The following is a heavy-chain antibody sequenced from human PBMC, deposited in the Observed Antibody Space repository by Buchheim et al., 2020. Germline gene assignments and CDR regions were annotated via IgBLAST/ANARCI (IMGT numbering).Heavy chain of an antibody. Sequence: EVQLVESGGGLVKPGGSLRLSCAASGFTFSSYSMNWVRQAPGKGLEWVSFVTSSSSFIYYADSLKGRFTISRDNAKNSLYLQMNSLRADDTAVYYCARGADGSGFMDVWGQGTT. CDR2: VTSSSSFI. D-gene: IGHD3-10*01. V-gene: IGHV3-21*01. CDR3: ARGADGSGFMDV. J-gene: IGHJ6*02. CDR1: GFTFSSYS.